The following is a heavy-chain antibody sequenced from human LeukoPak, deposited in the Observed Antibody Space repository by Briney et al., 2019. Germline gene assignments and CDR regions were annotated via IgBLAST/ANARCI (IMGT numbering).Heavy chain of an antibody. V-gene: IGHV3-23*01. J-gene: IGHJ3*02. CDR1: GFAFSAYA. CDR3: ARDLWWGLRSYNDAFDI. D-gene: IGHD2-21*01. CDR2: ISGSGANT. Sequence: GGSLRLSCAASGFAFSAYAMSWVRQAPGKGLEWVSGISGSGANTYYEDSVKGRFTISRDNSKNTLYLQMNSPRAEDTAVYYCARDLWWGLRSYNDAFDIWGQGTMVTVSS.